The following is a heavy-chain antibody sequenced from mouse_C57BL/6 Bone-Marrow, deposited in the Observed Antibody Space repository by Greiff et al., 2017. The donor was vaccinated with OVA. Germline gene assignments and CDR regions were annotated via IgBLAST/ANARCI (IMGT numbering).Heavy chain of an antibody. CDR2: IRSKSNNYAT. J-gene: IGHJ3*01. CDR1: GFSFNTYA. D-gene: IGHD1-1*02. Sequence: EVKLMESGGGLVQPKGSLKLSCAASGFSFNTYAMNWVRQAPGKGLEWVARIRSKSNNYATYYADSVKDRFTISRDDSESMLYLQMNNLKTEDTAMYYCVRLWGFAYWGQGTLVTVSA. CDR3: VRLWGFAY. V-gene: IGHV10-1*01.